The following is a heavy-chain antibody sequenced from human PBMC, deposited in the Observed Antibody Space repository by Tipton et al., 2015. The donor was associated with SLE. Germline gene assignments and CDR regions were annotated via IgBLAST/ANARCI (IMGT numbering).Heavy chain of an antibody. V-gene: IGHV4-31*03. CDR3: ARVLSYDFWSGRAFDI. D-gene: IGHD3-3*01. Sequence: TLSLTCIVSGGSISSGGYYWSWIRQHPGKGLEWIGYIYYSGSTYYNPSLKSRVTISVDTSKNQFSLKLSSVTAADTAVYYCARVLSYDFWSGRAFDIWGQGTMVTVSS. CDR2: IYYSGST. CDR1: GGSISSGGYY. J-gene: IGHJ3*02.